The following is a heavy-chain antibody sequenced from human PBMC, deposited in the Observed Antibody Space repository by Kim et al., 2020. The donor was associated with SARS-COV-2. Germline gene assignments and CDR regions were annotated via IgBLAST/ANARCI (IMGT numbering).Heavy chain of an antibody. J-gene: IGHJ4*02. CDR2: IYYSGST. D-gene: IGHD2-15*01. V-gene: IGHV4-39*02. CDR1: GGSINTAAYY. Sequence: SETLSLTCTVSGGSINTAAYYWGWIRQPPGRGLEWIGTIYYSGSTYYNPSLKSRVTISMDTSRNHLSLNLKLMTAADSALYFCASHVATGTGRGYLDYWGQGAQVTVS. CDR3: ASHVATGTGRGYLDY.